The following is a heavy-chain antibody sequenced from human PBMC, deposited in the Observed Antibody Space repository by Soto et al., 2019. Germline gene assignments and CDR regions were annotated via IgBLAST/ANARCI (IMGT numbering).Heavy chain of an antibody. CDR2: ISSDGNNK. D-gene: IGHD2-2*01. V-gene: IGHV3-30-3*01. Sequence: QVQLVESGGGAVHPGRSLTVSCAASGFTFSSSAMHWVRQAPGKGLEWVAVISSDGNNKFYADFVEGRFSISRDNSKNKLYLEVNSLTTEDTAVYYCARAFSTSTFFIDSWGRGTPVTVSS. CDR3: ARAFSTSTFFIDS. J-gene: IGHJ5*01. CDR1: GFTFSSSA.